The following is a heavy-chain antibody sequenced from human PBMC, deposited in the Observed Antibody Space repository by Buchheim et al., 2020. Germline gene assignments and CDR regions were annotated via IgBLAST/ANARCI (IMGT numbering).Heavy chain of an antibody. CDR2: ISYDGSNK. J-gene: IGHJ6*02. CDR3: ARDRGYYDSSGYPKRGYYYGMDV. CDR1: GFTFSSYA. V-gene: IGHV3-30*04. Sequence: QVQLVESGGGVVQPGRSLRLSCAASGFTFSSYAMHWVRQAPGKGLEWVAVISYDGSNKYYADSVKGRFTISRDNSKNTLYLQMNSLRAEDTAVYYCARDRGYYDSSGYPKRGYYYGMDVWGQGTT. D-gene: IGHD3-22*01.